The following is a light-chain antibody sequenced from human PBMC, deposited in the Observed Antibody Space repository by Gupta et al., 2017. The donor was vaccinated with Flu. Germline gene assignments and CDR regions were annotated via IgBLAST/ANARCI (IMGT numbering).Light chain of an antibody. J-gene: IGLJ1*01. V-gene: IGLV1-44*01. CDR1: SSDIGSNT. CDR2: GSN. Sequence: VTISCSGSSSDIGSNTVNWYRHLPGTAPELLIYGSNQRPSGVPARFSGSKSGTSAALAITGLRSEDEADYYCATWGDSLNGPYVFGTGTRVSVL. CDR3: ATWGDSLNGPYV.